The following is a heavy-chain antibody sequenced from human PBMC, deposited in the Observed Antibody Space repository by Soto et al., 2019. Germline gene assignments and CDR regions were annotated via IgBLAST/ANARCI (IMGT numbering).Heavy chain of an antibody. CDR3: ARPYRYGCNYGY. CDR1: GFTFSFYA. Sequence: EVHLLESGGGLVQPGGSLRLSCAASGFTFSFYAMNWVRQAPGKGLEWVSGISGSGGTTYYADSVKGRFTISRDNSKNTLYLQMNSLRVEDTAVYYCARPYRYGCNYGYWGQGTLVTVSS. D-gene: IGHD5-12*01. V-gene: IGHV3-23*01. J-gene: IGHJ4*02. CDR2: ISGSGGTT.